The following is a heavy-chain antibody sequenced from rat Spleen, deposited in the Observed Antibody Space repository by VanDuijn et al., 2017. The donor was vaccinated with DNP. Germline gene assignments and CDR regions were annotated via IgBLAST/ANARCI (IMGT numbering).Heavy chain of an antibody. CDR3: ATFEGRDA. J-gene: IGHJ4*01. CDR2: IIYDGSRT. D-gene: IGHD1-11*01. Sequence: EVQLVESGGGFVQPGRSLKLSCAASGFTFSDYNMAWVRQAPKKGLEWVETIIYDGSRTYYRDSVKGRFTISRDNPKSTLYLQMDSLRSEDTATYYCATFEGRDAWGQGTSVTVSS. CDR1: GFTFSDYN. V-gene: IGHV5S10*01.